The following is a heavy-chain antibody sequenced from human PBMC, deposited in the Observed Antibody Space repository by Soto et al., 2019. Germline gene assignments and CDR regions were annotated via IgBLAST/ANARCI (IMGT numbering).Heavy chain of an antibody. CDR2: IIPIFGAA. CDR3: VRDSDDGNNGGGMDA. J-gene: IGHJ6*02. D-gene: IGHD1-1*01. V-gene: IGHV1-69*06. CDR1: GGTFSSYA. Sequence: QVQLVQSGAEVKKPGSSVKVSCKASGGTFSSYAFNWVRQAPGQGLECMGGIIPIFGAAHFAQKFQGRVTFTADKYTSTAFREPSSQRSVDTDGYYCVRDSDDGNNGGGMDAWGQGNTFTVSS.